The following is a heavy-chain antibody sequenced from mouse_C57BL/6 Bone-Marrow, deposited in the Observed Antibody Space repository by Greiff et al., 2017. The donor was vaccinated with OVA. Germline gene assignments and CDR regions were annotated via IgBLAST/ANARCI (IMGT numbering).Heavy chain of an antibody. Sequence: EVQLQQSGPELVKPGASVKISCKASGYSFTGYYMNWVKQSPEKSLEWIGEINPSTGGTTYNQKFKAKATLTVDKSSSTAYMQLKSLTSEDSAVDYCARPDYYGSSYYFDYGGQGTTLTVSS. CDR1: GYSFTGYY. V-gene: IGHV1-42*01. J-gene: IGHJ2*01. CDR2: INPSTGGT. CDR3: ARPDYYGSSYYFDY. D-gene: IGHD1-1*01.